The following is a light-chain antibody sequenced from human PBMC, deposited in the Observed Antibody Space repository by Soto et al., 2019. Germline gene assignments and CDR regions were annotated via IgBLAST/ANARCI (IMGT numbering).Light chain of an antibody. CDR1: SSDVGSYNL. Sequence: QSVLTQPASVSGSPGQSITIPCTGTSSDVGSYNLVSWYQQHPGKAPKLMIYEVSKRPSGVSNRFSGSKSGNTASLTISGLQAEDEADYYCCSYAGSRSFVFGTGTKVNVL. J-gene: IGLJ1*01. V-gene: IGLV2-23*02. CDR3: CSYAGSRSFV. CDR2: EVS.